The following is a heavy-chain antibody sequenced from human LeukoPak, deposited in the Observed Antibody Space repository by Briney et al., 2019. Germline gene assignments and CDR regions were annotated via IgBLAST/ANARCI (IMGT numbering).Heavy chain of an antibody. J-gene: IGHJ4*02. Sequence: GGSLRLSCAASGFTFSDYYMSWIRQAPGKGLEWVSYISSSGSTIYYADSVKGRFTTSRDNAKNSLYLQMNSLRAEDTAVYYCARVTVLRYFDWFDYWGQGTLVTVSS. CDR1: GFTFSDYY. CDR3: ARVTVLRYFDWFDY. CDR2: ISSSGSTI. V-gene: IGHV3-11*01. D-gene: IGHD3-9*01.